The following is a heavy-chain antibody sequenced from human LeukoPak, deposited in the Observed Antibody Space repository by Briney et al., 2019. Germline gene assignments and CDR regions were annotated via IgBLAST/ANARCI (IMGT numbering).Heavy chain of an antibody. V-gene: IGHV1-2*02. CDR2: MNPNSGGT. Sequence: ASVKVSCKASGYTFTSYDINWVRQATGQGLEWMGWMNPNSGGTNYAQKFQGRVTMTRDTSISTAYMELSRLRSDDTAVYYCARPHGFAPPYYYYGMDVWGQGTTVTVSS. CDR3: ARPHGFAPPYYYYGMDV. J-gene: IGHJ6*02. CDR1: GYTFTSYD. D-gene: IGHD3-10*01.